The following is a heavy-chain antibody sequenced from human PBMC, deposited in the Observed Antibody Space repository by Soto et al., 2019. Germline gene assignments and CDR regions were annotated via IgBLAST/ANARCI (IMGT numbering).Heavy chain of an antibody. Sequence: SETLSLTCTVSGGSISSYYWSWIRQPPGKGLEWIGYIYYSGSTNYNPSLKSRVTISVDTSKNQFSLKLSSVTPADTAVYYCAIGRQGSLGYWGQGTLVTVSS. J-gene: IGHJ4*02. CDR1: GGSISSYY. CDR3: AIGRQGSLGY. D-gene: IGHD1-26*01. CDR2: IYYSGST. V-gene: IGHV4-59*12.